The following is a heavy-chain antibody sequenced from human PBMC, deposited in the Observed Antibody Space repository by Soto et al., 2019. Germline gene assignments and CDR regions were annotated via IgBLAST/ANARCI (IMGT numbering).Heavy chain of an antibody. Sequence: PVKVSRKASGYSFTNNYRHSVRQAPGQGLEWMGIINPSGGSTSYAQKFQGRVTMTRDTSTSTVYMELSSLRSEDTAVYYCARDRHITGTSPTPDPKTFDIWGQGTMVTVSS. CDR2: INPSGGST. CDR1: GYSFTNNY. V-gene: IGHV1-46*01. CDR3: ARDRHITGTSPTPDPKTFDI. J-gene: IGHJ3*02. D-gene: IGHD1-20*01.